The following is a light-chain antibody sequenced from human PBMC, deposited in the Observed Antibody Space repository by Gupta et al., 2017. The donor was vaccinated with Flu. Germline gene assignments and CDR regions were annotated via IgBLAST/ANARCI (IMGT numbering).Light chain of an antibody. J-gene: IGKJ1*01. Sequence: PSSLSASVGDRVTITCRASQNIKKYLNWYRQKAGEAPRLLIYGAATLQSGVPSRISGSGFGTDFTLSISSLQTEDFATYYCQQSDSRPWTFGQGTEV. CDR1: QNIKKY. CDR3: QQSDSRPWT. CDR2: GAA. V-gene: IGKV1-39*01.